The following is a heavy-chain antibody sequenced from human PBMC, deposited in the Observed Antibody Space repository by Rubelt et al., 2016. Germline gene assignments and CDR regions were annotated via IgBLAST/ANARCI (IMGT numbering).Heavy chain of an antibody. J-gene: IGHJ4*02. Sequence: VQLVESGGGLVQPGGPLRLSCAASGFTVSSNYMRWARQAPGKGLEWVSTIYADGTTYYADSGRGRFIISRDISKNTVYLQMNSLGAEDTALYYCASGRSVLDVWGQGTLVIVSA. V-gene: IGHV3-66*01. CDR3: ASGRSVLDV. CDR1: GFTVSSNY. D-gene: IGHD5/OR15-5a*01. CDR2: IYADGTT.